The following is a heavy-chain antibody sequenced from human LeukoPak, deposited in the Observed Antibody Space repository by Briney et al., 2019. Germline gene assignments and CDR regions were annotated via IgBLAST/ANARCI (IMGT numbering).Heavy chain of an antibody. CDR3: ARDPYYYDGSGYGL. Sequence: ASVKVSCKASGYTFTSYGISWVRQAPGQGLEWMGWISAYNGNTNYAQKLQGRVTMTTDTSTSTAYMELRSLRSDDTAVYYCARDPYYYDGSGYGLWGQGTLVTVSS. D-gene: IGHD3-22*01. J-gene: IGHJ4*02. CDR1: GYTFTSYG. CDR2: ISAYNGNT. V-gene: IGHV1-18*01.